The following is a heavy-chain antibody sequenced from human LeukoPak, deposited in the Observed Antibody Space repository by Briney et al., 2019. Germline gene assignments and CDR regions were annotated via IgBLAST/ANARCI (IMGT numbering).Heavy chain of an antibody. D-gene: IGHD6-13*01. CDR2: ITYNSGSI. CDR1: GFTFEDYA. V-gene: IGHV3-9*01. CDR3: AEDKRGSTLRQFDF. J-gene: IGHJ4*02. Sequence: GGSLRLSCAASGFTFEDYAMHWVRHGPGKGLEWVSGITYNSGSIGYADSVKGRFTISRDNARNTLHLQMDSLRAEDTALYYCAEDKRGSTLRQFDFWGQGTLVTVSS.